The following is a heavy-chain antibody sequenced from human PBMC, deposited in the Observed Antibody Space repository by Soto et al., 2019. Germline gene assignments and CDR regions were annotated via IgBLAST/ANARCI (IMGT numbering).Heavy chain of an antibody. CDR2: IHYSGTA. CDR3: ARAPRAHYFDY. V-gene: IGHV4-59*01. J-gene: IGHJ4*02. CDR1: GASISDYS. Sequence: SETLSLTCTVWGASISDYSWSCIRQPPGKGLEWIGYIHYSGTANYNPSLKSRVAMSVDTSKNQFSLNLSSVTAADTAMYYCARAPRAHYFDYWGQGTLVTVSS.